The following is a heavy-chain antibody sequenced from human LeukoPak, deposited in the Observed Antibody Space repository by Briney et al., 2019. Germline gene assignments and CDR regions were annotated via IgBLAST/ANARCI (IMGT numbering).Heavy chain of an antibody. CDR2: ISYSGTT. CDR1: GGSISSYY. J-gene: IGHJ4*02. CDR3: ARGFELGKSLTPFDN. D-gene: IGHD4-23*01. Sequence: SETPSLTCTVPGGSISSYYWSWIRQPPGKGLEWIGYISYSGTTNYNPSLKSRVTISVDTSKNHFSLKLTSVTAADTAVYYCARGFELGKSLTPFDNWGQGTLLTVSS. V-gene: IGHV4-59*01.